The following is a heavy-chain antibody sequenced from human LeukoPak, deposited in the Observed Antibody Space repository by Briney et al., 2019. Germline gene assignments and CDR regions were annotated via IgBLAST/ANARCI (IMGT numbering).Heavy chain of an antibody. D-gene: IGHD3-22*01. Sequence: ASETLSLTCTVSGGSISSSSYYWGWIRQPPGKGLEWIGSIYHSGSTYYNPSLKSRVTISVDTSKNQFSLKLSSVTAADTAVYYCARKVYYYDSSGYYHYYYYYMDVWGKGTTVTVSS. CDR2: IYHSGST. CDR1: GGSISSSSYY. V-gene: IGHV4-39*07. J-gene: IGHJ6*03. CDR3: ARKVYYYDSSGYYHYYYYYMDV.